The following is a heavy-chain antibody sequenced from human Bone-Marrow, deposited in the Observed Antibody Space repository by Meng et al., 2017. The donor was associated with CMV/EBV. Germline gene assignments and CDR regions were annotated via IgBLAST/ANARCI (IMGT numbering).Heavy chain of an antibody. J-gene: IGHJ4*03. CDR3: AKDGGYCTSISCPGRPDY. Sequence: GGSLRLSCAASGFTVSSNYMSWVRQAPGKGLEWVSVIYSCGSTYYADSVKGRFTISRDNSKNTLYLQMNSLRAEDTAVYYCAKDGGYCTSISCPGRPDYWGQGALVTVSS. D-gene: IGHD2-2*01. CDR1: GFTVSSNY. CDR2: IYSCGST. V-gene: IGHV3-66*03.